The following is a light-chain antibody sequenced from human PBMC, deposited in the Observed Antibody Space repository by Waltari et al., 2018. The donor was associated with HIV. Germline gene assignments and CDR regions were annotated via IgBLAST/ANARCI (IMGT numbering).Light chain of an antibody. CDR1: QSVSSKY. V-gene: IGKV3-20*01. CDR2: GAS. J-gene: IGKJ3*01. Sequence: IVLTQSPGTPSLSRGEGTTLPCRASQSVSSKYFAWYQQRPDQATMLLTYGASSRATGIPDRFSGSGSGTDFTLTISRLEPEDFAVYYCQQYGTSPTTFGPGTKVDIK. CDR3: QQYGTSPTT.